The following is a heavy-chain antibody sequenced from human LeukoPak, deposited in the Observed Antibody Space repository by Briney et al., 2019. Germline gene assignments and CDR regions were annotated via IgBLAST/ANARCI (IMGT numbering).Heavy chain of an antibody. Sequence: GGSLRLSCAGSGFTFSDHYMDWVRQAPGKGLEWVGRSRDKANGYTTEYAASVQGRFTISRDNSKNSLFLQMSSLQTEDTALYYCARGTWSNAGTTYYGMDVWGTGTTVTVSS. CDR1: GFTFSDHY. CDR3: ARGTWSNAGTTYYGMDV. CDR2: SRDKANGYTT. V-gene: IGHV3-72*01. D-gene: IGHD1/OR15-1a*01. J-gene: IGHJ6*04.